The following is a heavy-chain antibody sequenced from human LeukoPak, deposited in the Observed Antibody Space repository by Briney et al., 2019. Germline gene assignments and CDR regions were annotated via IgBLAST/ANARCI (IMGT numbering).Heavy chain of an antibody. CDR1: GGSISSYY. D-gene: IGHD5-18*01. J-gene: IGHJ4*02. V-gene: IGHV4-59*08. CDR2: IYYSGST. Sequence: PSETLSLTCTVSGGSISSYYWSWIRQPPGTGLEWIGYIYYSGSTNYNPSLKSRVTISVDTSKNQFSLKLSSVTAADTAVYYCASRGYSYGGTFDYWGQGTLVTVSS. CDR3: ASRGYSYGGTFDY.